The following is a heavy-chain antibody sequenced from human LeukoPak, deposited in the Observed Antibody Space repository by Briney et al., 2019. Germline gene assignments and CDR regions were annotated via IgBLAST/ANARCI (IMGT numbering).Heavy chain of an antibody. CDR1: GFTFSSYW. CDR3: LVIASAGTGY. D-gene: IGHD6-13*01. J-gene: IGHJ4*02. V-gene: IGHV3-7*01. CDR2: MKQDGSEK. Sequence: PGGSLRLSCAASGFTFSSYWMSWVRQAPGKGLEWVANMKQDGSEKYYVDSVKGRFTISRDNAKNSLFLQMNSLRAEDTAVYYCLVIASAGTGYWGQGTLVTVSS.